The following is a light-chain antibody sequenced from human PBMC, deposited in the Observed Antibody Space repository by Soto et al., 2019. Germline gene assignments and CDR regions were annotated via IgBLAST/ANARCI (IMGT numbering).Light chain of an antibody. Sequence: DIQMTQSPSTLSASVGDRVTITCRASQDISTWLAWYQQRPGKAPHLLIYDASRLQSGVPSRFTGSGSGTEFTLTVSSLQTDDFATYYCQHRVFGPGTTLEIK. CDR2: DAS. V-gene: IGKV1-5*01. J-gene: IGKJ3*01. CDR3: QHRV. CDR1: QDISTW.